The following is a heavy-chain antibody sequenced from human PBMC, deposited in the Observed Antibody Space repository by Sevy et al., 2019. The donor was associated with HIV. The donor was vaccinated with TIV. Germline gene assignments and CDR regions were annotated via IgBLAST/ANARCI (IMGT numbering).Heavy chain of an antibody. CDR2: ISSSSTI. V-gene: IGHV3-48*01. CDR1: GFTFSSYS. J-gene: IGHJ3*02. D-gene: IGHD3-22*01. CDR3: ARDIRGGYYYDSSGYSYDAFDI. Sequence: GGSLRLSCAASGFTFSSYSMNWVRQAPGKGLEWVSYISSSSTIYYADSVKGRFTISRDNAKNSHYLQMNSLRAEDTAVYYCARDIRGGYYYDSSGYSYDAFDIWGQGTMVTVSS.